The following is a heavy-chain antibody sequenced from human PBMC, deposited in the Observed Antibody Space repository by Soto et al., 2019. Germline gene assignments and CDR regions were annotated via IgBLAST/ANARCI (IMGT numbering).Heavy chain of an antibody. CDR1: GFSFSNYA. J-gene: IGHJ5*02. Sequence: GSLSLCCAASGFSFSNYAMDWVRQAPGKGLEWVSAISGSGGSTYYADSVKGRFTISRDNSKNTLYLQMNRLRADDTAVYYCEKAALLAVGLAWFDPWGQGTLVTVSS. CDR3: EKAALLAVGLAWFDP. V-gene: IGHV3-23*01. CDR2: ISGSGGST. D-gene: IGHD3-9*01.